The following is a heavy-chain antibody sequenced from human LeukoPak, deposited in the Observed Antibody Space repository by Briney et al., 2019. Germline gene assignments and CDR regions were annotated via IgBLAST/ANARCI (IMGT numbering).Heavy chain of an antibody. J-gene: IGHJ4*02. CDR3: ARVPSYYYDSSGYFDY. CDR1: GFTFSSYG. CDR2: IWYDGSNK. Sequence: GGSLRLSCAASGFTFSSYGMHWVRQAPGKGLEWVAVIWYDGSNKYYADSVKGRFTISRGNSKNTLYLQMNSLRAEDTAVYYCARVPSYYYDSSGYFDYWGQGTLVTVSS. D-gene: IGHD3-22*01. V-gene: IGHV3-33*01.